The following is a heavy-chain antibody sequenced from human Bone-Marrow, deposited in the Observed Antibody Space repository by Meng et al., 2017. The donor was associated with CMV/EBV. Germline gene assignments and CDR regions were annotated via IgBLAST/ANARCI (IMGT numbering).Heavy chain of an antibody. CDR2: IWYDGSLK. V-gene: IGHV3-33*01. CDR3: ARDTWSGYLPSPYYYYGMDV. CDR1: GFTFTTYV. Sequence: GESLKISCAASGFTFTTYVMHWVRQAPGKGLEWVALIWYDGSLKYYADSVKGRFTISRDNSKDTLYLQMNSLRAEDTAVYHCARDTWSGYLPSPYYYYGMDVWGQGTTVNVSS. J-gene: IGHJ6*02. D-gene: IGHD3-3*01.